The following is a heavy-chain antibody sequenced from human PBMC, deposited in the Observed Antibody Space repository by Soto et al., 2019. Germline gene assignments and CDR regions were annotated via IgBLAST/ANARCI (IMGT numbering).Heavy chain of an antibody. V-gene: IGHV5-51*01. Sequence: PGESLKISCKGSGYFFSSQWIAWVRLMPGKGLEWMGIIHPGDSDTRYSPSFQGQVTISVDGSINTAYLQSRSLEASDTAVYYCASPGQNRDRPLAFWGQGTTVTVYS. J-gene: IGHJ6*01. CDR1: GYFFSSQW. D-gene: IGHD1-1*01. CDR3: ASPGQNRDRPLAF. CDR2: IHPGDSDT.